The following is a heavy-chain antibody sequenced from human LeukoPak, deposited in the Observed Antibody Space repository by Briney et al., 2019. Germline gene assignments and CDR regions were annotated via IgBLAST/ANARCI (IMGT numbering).Heavy chain of an antibody. CDR3: ARFFHSGSYFSGDTFDI. J-gene: IGHJ3*02. D-gene: IGHD1-26*01. CDR1: GYTLTNYG. CDR2: ITPYNVNT. V-gene: IGHV1-18*01. Sequence: ASVKVSCKVSGYTLTNYGISWVRQAPGQGLEWMGWITPYNVNTNYAQNLQGRVTMTTDTSTSTAYMELRSLRSDDTAVYYCARFFHSGSYFSGDTFDIWGQGTMVTVSS.